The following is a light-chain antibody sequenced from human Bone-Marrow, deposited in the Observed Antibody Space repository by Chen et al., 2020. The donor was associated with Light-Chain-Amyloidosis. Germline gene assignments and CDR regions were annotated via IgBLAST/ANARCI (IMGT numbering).Light chain of an antibody. V-gene: IGLV3-25*03. J-gene: IGLJ2*01. CDR2: RDT. CDR3: QSADSSGTYEVI. CDR1: DLPTKY. Sequence: SYELTQPPSVSVSPGQTARINCSGDDLPTKYAYWYQQKPGQAPVLVIHRDTERPSGISERFSCSSSGTTATLTISGVQAEDEADYHCQSADSSGTYEVIFGGGTKLTVL.